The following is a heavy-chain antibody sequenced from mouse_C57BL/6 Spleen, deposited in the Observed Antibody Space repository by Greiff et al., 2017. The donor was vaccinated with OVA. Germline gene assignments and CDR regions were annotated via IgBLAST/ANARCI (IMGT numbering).Heavy chain of an antibody. V-gene: IGHV1-64*01. CDR2: IHPNSGST. Sequence: VQLQQSGAELVKPGASVKLSCKASGYTFTSYWMHWVKQRPGQGLEWIGMIHPNSGSTNYNEKFKSKATLTVDKSSSTAYMQLSSLTSEDSAVYYCARSFTVVANYYAMDYWGQGTSVTVSS. D-gene: IGHD1-1*01. CDR3: ARSFTVVANYYAMDY. J-gene: IGHJ4*01. CDR1: GYTFTSYW.